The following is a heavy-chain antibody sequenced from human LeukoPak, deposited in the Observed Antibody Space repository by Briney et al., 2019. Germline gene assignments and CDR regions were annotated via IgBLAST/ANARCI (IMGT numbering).Heavy chain of an antibody. D-gene: IGHD4-17*01. V-gene: IGHV3-15*01. CDR3: AKVSTTGWHKTIDY. J-gene: IGHJ4*02. CDR1: GFTFSNAW. CDR2: IKSKTDGGTT. Sequence: GGSLRLSCAASGFTFSNAWMSWVRQAPGKGLEWVGRIKSKTDGGTTDYAAPVKGRFTISRDNSKNTLYLQMNSLRAEDTAVYYCAKVSTTGWHKTIDYWGQGTLVTVSS.